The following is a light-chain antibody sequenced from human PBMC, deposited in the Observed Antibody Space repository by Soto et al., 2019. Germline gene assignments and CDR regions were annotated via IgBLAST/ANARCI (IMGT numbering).Light chain of an antibody. J-gene: IGKJ1*01. CDR2: DAS. V-gene: IGKV1-5*01. Sequence: DIQMTQSPSTVSASVGDRVTITCRASQTITNRLAWYQRKPGKAPKVLIYDASNLESGVPSRFSGSGSGTEFILTISSLQPDDFATYYYQHYGGLWTFGQGTKVEVK. CDR3: QHYGGLWT. CDR1: QTITNR.